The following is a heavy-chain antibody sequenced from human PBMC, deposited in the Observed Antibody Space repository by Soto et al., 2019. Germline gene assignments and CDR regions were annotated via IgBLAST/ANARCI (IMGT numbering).Heavy chain of an antibody. V-gene: IGHV3-23*01. CDR1: GFTFSTYA. D-gene: IGHD6-13*01. Sequence: EVQVLESGGGLVQPGGSLRLSCAASGFTFSTYAMTWFRQAPGKGLEWVSVISGSGSGIYYADSVKGRFTISRDNSKNAVYLQMNSLRAEDTAVYYGATWRAGTVDYWGQGTLVTVSS. J-gene: IGHJ4*02. CDR3: ATWRAGTVDY. CDR2: ISGSGSGI.